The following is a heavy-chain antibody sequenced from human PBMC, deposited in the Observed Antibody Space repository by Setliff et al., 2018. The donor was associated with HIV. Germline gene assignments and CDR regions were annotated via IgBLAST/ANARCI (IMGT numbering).Heavy chain of an antibody. D-gene: IGHD3-10*01. CDR2: IYTSGST. CDR3: ATYADRESNRFDP. Sequence: SETLSLTCTVPSGSITSHYWSWIRQPPGKGLEWIGHIYTSGSTNYNPSLKGRVTISVDTSKNQFSLKLSSVTAADTAVYYCATYADRESNRFDPWGQGILVTVSS. J-gene: IGHJ5*02. V-gene: IGHV4-4*08. CDR1: SGSITSHY.